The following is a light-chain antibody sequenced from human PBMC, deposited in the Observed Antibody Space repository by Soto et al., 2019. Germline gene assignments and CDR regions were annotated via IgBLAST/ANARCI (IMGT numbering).Light chain of an antibody. CDR2: DVS. CDR3: SSYTSSSTDV. J-gene: IGLJ1*01. V-gene: IGLV2-14*01. Sequence: QSALTQPASVSGSPGQSITISCTGTSSDVGGNNYVSWYQQHPGKAPKVMIYDVSNRPSGVSNRFSGSKSGNTASLTISGLQAEDEADSYCSSYTSSSTDVFGTGTKLTVL. CDR1: SSDVGGNNY.